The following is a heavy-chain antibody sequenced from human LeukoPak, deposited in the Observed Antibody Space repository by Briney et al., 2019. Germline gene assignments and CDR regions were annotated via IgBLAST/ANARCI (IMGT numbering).Heavy chain of an antibody. CDR3: ARLGSVVMLLDNAFDI. Sequence: PSQTLSLTCTVSGGSISSGGYYWSWIRQHPGKGLEWIGYIYTSGSTNYNPSLKSRVTISVDTSKNQFSLKLSSVTAADTAVYYCARLGSVVMLLDNAFDIWGQGTMVAVSS. D-gene: IGHD4-23*01. CDR2: IYTSGST. CDR1: GGSISSGGYY. J-gene: IGHJ3*02. V-gene: IGHV4-61*09.